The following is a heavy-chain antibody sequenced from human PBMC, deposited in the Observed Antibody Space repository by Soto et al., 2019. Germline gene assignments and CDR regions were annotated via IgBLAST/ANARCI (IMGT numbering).Heavy chain of an antibody. Sequence: QVQLVESGGGVAQPGRSLRLSCIASGFTFNSYPMHWVRQAPGKGLEWAAVISYDGSNKYYADSVKGRFTISRDNSKNTLYLQLNSLRAEDTAVYYCVRDQALPERHYFYGMDVWGQGTTVTVSS. CDR2: ISYDGSNK. J-gene: IGHJ6*02. V-gene: IGHV3-30-3*01. CDR3: VRDQALPERHYFYGMDV. D-gene: IGHD2-15*01. CDR1: GFTFNSYP.